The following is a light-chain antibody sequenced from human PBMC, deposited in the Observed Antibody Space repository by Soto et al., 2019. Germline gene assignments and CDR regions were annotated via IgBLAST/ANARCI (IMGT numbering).Light chain of an antibody. CDR2: AAS. V-gene: IGKV1-12*02. J-gene: IGKJ5*01. CDR3: QQANSFPST. CDR1: QSISSW. Sequence: DSQMTQSPSTLSASVGDTVTITCRASQSISSWLAWYQQKPGKAPKLLIYAASSLQSGVPSRFSGSGSGTDFTLTISSLQPEDFATYYCQQANSFPSTFGQGTRLEIK.